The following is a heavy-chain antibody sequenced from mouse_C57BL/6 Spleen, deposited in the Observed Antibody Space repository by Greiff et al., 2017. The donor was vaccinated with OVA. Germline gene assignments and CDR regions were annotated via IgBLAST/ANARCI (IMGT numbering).Heavy chain of an antibody. D-gene: IGHD2-1*01. Sequence: VQLQQPGAELVRPGSSVKLSCKASGYTFTSYWMHWVKQRPIQGLEWIGNIDPSDSETHYNQKFKDKATLTVDKSSSTAYMQLSSLTSEDSAVYYCGLGNYLEGFAYWGQGTLVTVSA. CDR1: GYTFTSYW. CDR3: GLGNYLEGFAY. J-gene: IGHJ3*01. CDR2: IDPSDSET. V-gene: IGHV1-52*01.